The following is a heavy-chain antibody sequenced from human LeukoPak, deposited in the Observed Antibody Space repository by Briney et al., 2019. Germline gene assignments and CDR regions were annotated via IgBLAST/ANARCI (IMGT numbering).Heavy chain of an antibody. V-gene: IGHV3-11*04. D-gene: IGHD3-22*01. CDR2: ISSIGSTI. Sequence: KPGGSLRLSCAASGFTFSDYYMSWIRQAPGKGLEWVSYISSIGSTIYYADSVKGRFIISRDNAKNSLYLQMNSLRAEDTAVYYCARESPYSSGWEGYYYYYMDVWGKGTTVTVSS. J-gene: IGHJ6*03. CDR3: ARESPYSSGWEGYYYYYMDV. CDR1: GFTFSDYY.